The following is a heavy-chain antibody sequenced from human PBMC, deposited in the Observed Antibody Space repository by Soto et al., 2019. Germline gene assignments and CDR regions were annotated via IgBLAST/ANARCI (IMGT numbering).Heavy chain of an antibody. V-gene: IGHV5-51*01. Sequence: GESLKISCKGSGFSFTTYWIAWVRQMPGKGLEWMGIIYPGDSDTRYSPSFQGQVTISADKSISTAYLQWSSLKASDTAMYYCASGPERWLQLFWGQGALVTVSS. CDR3: ASGPERWLQLF. J-gene: IGHJ4*02. CDR1: GFSFTTYW. CDR2: IYPGDSDT. D-gene: IGHD5-12*01.